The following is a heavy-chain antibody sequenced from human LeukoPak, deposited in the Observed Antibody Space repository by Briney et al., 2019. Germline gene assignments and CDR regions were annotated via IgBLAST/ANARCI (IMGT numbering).Heavy chain of an antibody. CDR1: GFTFSSYG. J-gene: IGHJ4*02. CDR2: ISYDGSNK. Sequence: GGSLRLSCAASGFTFSSYGMHWVRQAPGKGLEWVAVISYDGSNKYYADSVKGRFTISRDNSKNTLYLQMNSLRAEDTAVYYCAKDLWSTRRGLDYWGQGTLVTVSS. D-gene: IGHD2-21*01. V-gene: IGHV3-30*18. CDR3: AKDLWSTRRGLDY.